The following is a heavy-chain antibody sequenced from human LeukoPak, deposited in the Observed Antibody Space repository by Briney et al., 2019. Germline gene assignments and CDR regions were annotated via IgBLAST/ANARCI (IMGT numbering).Heavy chain of an antibody. J-gene: IGHJ4*02. CDR3: ARHGGNGGYYYDILSLGPFDY. D-gene: IGHD3-9*01. CDR1: GGSISSYY. Sequence: SETLSLTCTVSGGSISSYYWSWIRQPPGKGLEWIGYIYCSGSTNYNPSLKSRVTISVDTSKNQFSLKLSSVTAADTAVYYCARHGGNGGYYYDILSLGPFDYWGQGTLVTVSS. CDR2: IYCSGST. V-gene: IGHV4-59*08.